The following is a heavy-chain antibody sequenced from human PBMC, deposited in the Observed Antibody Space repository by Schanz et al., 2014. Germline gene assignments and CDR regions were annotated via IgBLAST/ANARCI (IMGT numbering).Heavy chain of an antibody. CDR3: AKGRTSMVYDMDV. D-gene: IGHD5-18*01. Sequence: EVQLVESGGGLVQPWGSLRLSCAASGFSFNNYWMTWFRQAPGKGLEWLSYISRDGTTSYYADSVKGRFTISRDNAKNSLFLQMSSLRAEDTALYYCAKGRTSMVYDMDVWGQGTTVTVSS. CDR1: GFSFNNYW. J-gene: IGHJ6*02. V-gene: IGHV3-48*04. CDR2: ISRDGTTS.